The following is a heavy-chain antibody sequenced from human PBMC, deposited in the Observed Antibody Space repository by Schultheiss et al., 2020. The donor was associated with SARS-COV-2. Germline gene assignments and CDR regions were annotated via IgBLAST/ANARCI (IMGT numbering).Heavy chain of an antibody. Sequence: SETLSLTCAVYGGSFSGYYWSWIRQPPGKGLEWIGKIHHSGSTNYNPSLKSRVTISVDTSKNQFSLKLSSVTAADTAVYYCARGPSGYGWNFDYWGQGTLVTVSS. CDR2: IHHSGST. D-gene: IGHD5-12*01. J-gene: IGHJ4*02. V-gene: IGHV4-34*01. CDR3: ARGPSGYGWNFDY. CDR1: GGSFSGYY.